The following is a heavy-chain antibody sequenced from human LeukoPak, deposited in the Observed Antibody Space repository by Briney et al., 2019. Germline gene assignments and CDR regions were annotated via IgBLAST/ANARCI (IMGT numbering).Heavy chain of an antibody. V-gene: IGHV1-2*02. CDR3: ARDWAGGSGRFDY. Sequence: AALTVSFTASVYTFAAYYMHWVRQAPGQGREGVGWVNSNSGGTHYAQKFEGRVTMTRDTPISTAYMELSRLKPDDTAVYYCARDWAGGSGRFDYWGQGTLVTVSS. J-gene: IGHJ4*02. CDR1: VYTFAAYY. CDR2: VNSNSGGT. D-gene: IGHD1-26*01.